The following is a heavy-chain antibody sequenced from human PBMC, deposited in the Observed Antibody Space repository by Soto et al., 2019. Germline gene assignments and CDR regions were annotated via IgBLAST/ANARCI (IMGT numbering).Heavy chain of an antibody. CDR1: GGTFSSYA. V-gene: IGHV1-69*13. J-gene: IGHJ4*02. CDR2: IIPIFGTA. D-gene: IGHD3-22*01. CDR3: ARDMYYYDSSGYWAPLDY. Sequence: SVKVSCKASGGTFSSYAISWVRQAPGQGLEWMGGIIPIFGTANYAQKLQGRVTITADESTSTAYMELSSLRSEDTAVYYCARDMYYYDSSGYWAPLDYWGQGTLVTVAA.